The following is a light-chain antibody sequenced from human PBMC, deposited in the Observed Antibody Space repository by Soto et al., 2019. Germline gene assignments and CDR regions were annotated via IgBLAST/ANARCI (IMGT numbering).Light chain of an antibody. Sequence: EIVLTQSPVTLSLSPGERATLSCRASQTVSRMYLSWFQQKPGEAPRLLVYGASTRDTGIPARFSGSGSGTECTLTISRLQSEDFAVYYCQQYNNWPRTFGQGTKVDIK. CDR1: QTVSRMY. CDR2: GAS. J-gene: IGKJ1*01. CDR3: QQYNNWPRT. V-gene: IGKV3-15*01.